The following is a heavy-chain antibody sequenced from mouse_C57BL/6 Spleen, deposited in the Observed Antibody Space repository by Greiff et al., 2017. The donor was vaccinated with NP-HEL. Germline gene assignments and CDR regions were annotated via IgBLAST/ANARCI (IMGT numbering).Heavy chain of an antibody. CDR2: INPYNGGT. CDR3: ARSFTTVDRAWFAY. Sequence: EVQLQQSGPVLVKPGASVKMSCKASGYTFTDYYMNWVKQSHGKSLEWIGVINPYNGGTSYNQKFKGKATLTVDKSSSTAYMELNSLTSEDSAVYYCARSFTTVDRAWFAYWGQGTLVTVSA. CDR1: GYTFTDYY. D-gene: IGHD1-1*01. V-gene: IGHV1-19*01. J-gene: IGHJ3*01.